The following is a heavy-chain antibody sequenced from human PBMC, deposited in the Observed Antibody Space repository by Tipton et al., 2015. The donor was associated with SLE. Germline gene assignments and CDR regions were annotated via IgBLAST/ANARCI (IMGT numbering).Heavy chain of an antibody. V-gene: IGHV4-39*07. CDR3: ARDEYRYDGTGYHLLGHFDY. J-gene: IGHJ4*02. CDR1: GDSISSSSYY. CDR2: VYYTGNT. Sequence: GLVKPSETLSLTCIVSGDSISSSSYYWGWIRQPPGKGLEWVGTVYYTGNTFYNPSLKSRVTISVDTSNDQFSLNLTSVTAADTAVYYCARDEYRYDGTGYHLLGHFDYWGQGTLVTVSS. D-gene: IGHD3-22*01.